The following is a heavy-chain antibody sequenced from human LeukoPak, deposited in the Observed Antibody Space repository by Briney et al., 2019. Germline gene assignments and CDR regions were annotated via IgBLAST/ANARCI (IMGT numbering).Heavy chain of an antibody. Sequence: PSETLSLTCTVSGGSISSGGYYWSWIRQHPGKGLEWIGYIYYSGSTYYNPSLKSRVTISVDTSKNRFSLKLSSVTAADTAVYYCARSGDYGIIDYWGQGTLVTVSS. D-gene: IGHD4-17*01. V-gene: IGHV4-31*03. CDR1: GGSISSGGYY. CDR2: IYYSGST. CDR3: ARSGDYGIIDY. J-gene: IGHJ4*02.